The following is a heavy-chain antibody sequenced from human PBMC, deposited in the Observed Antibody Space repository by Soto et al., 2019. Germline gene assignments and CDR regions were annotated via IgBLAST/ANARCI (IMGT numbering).Heavy chain of an antibody. J-gene: IGHJ5*02. D-gene: IGHD3-3*01. CDR1: GCSMTSSNYY. Sequence: SETLSLTCTVSGCSMTSSNYYWGWIRQPPGKGLQWIGNVYYNGFTYYNPSLKSRVTISVDTSKNHFSLKLTSVTAADTAVYYCARQDDFWSGSNWFDPWGQGTLVTVSS. V-gene: IGHV4-39*01. CDR3: ARQDDFWSGSNWFDP. CDR2: VYYNGFT.